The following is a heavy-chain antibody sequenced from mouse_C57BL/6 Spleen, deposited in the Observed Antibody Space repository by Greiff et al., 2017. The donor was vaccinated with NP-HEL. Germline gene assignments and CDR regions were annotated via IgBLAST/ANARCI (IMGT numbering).Heavy chain of an antibody. CDR1: GYAFSSSW. Sequence: VQLQQSGPELVKPGASVKISCKASGYAFSSSWMNWVKQRPGKGLEWIGRIYPGDGDTNYNGKFKGKATLTADKSSSTASMQLSSLTSEDSAVYFCARSSYDGYSFAYWGQGTLVTVSA. CDR3: ARSSYDGYSFAY. CDR2: IYPGDGDT. V-gene: IGHV1-82*01. D-gene: IGHD2-3*01. J-gene: IGHJ3*01.